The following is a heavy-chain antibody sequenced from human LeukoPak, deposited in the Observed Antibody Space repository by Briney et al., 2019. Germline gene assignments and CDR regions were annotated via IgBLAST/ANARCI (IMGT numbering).Heavy chain of an antibody. Sequence: SETLSLTCTVSRGSISSYFWSWIRQPPGKVLESIGYIHYSGSTNYNPSLKSRVTISVDTSKNQFSLNLSSVTAADTAVYYCARLKGTFWSGYQTTNWFDPWGQGILVTVSS. V-gene: IGHV4-59*01. CDR1: RGSISSYF. CDR2: IHYSGST. J-gene: IGHJ5*02. CDR3: ARLKGTFWSGYQTTNWFDP. D-gene: IGHD3-3*01.